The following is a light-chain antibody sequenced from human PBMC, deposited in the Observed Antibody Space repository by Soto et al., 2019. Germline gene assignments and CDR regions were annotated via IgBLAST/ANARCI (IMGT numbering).Light chain of an antibody. CDR2: GAS. CDR3: QQYGRSLWT. J-gene: IGKJ1*01. V-gene: IGKV3-20*01. CDR1: QSVGSSY. Sequence: DIVLTQSPGTLSLSPGERATLSCRASQSVGSSYLAWYQQKPGQAPRLLIYGASTRATGIPYRFSGSGSGTDFTLTISSLEPDDFAVYYCQQYGRSLWTFGQGTKVEIK.